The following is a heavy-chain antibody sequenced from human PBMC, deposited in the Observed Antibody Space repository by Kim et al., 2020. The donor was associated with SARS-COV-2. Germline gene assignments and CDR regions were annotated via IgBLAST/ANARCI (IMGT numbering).Heavy chain of an antibody. D-gene: IGHD3-3*01. Sequence: DSVKGRFTISRDNSKNTLYLQMNSLRAEDTAVYYCARDGAYDFWSGYYVYWGQGTLVTVSS. V-gene: IGHV3-53*01. CDR3: ARDGAYDFWSGYYVY. J-gene: IGHJ4*02.